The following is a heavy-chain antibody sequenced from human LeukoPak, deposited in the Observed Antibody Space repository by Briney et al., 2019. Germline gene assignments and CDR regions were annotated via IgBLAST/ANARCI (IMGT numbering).Heavy chain of an antibody. CDR3: ARDLLWFGELDWYFDL. CDR2: VYSGGTT. Sequence: PGGSLRLSCSASGLTVSTSFMNWVRQAPGKGLEWVSVVYSGGTTYYADSVKGRFTISRDNSKNTLYLQLNSLRAEDTAVYYCARDLLWFGELDWYFDLWGRGTLVTVSS. J-gene: IGHJ2*01. V-gene: IGHV3-53*01. D-gene: IGHD3-10*01. CDR1: GLTVSTSF.